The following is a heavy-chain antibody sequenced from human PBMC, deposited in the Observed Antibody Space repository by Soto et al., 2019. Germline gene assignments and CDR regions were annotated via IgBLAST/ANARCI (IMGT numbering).Heavy chain of an antibody. J-gene: IGHJ4*02. CDR1: GFTFSSYT. V-gene: IGHV3-7*03. CDR3: ARPWDTAMVSTSNY. CDR2: INKNRGEK. Sequence: GGSLRLSCAASGFTFSSYTMSCLRQAPGKGLERVANINKNRGEKYYVDSVNGRFTISIDNSKNALYLQMNSLRAEDKAVYYCARPWDTAMVSTSNYCGQGTPVTVSS. D-gene: IGHD5-18*01.